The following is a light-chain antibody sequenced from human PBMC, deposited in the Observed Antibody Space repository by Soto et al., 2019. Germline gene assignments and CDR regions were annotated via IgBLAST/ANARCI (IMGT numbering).Light chain of an antibody. J-gene: IGKJ1*01. V-gene: IGKV1-17*01. CDR3: LQHSTYPLT. CDR1: QGIRHD. Sequence: DIQMTQFPSSLSASVGDSVTITCRASQGIRHDLGWYQQKPGNAPKRLIYAASSLQSGVPSRFSGSGSGTEFTLAISSLQPEDSATFYCLQHSTYPLTFGQGTKVEIK. CDR2: AAS.